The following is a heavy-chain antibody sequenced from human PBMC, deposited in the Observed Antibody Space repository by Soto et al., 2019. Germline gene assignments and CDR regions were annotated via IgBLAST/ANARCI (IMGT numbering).Heavy chain of an antibody. CDR1: GGTFSSYT. J-gene: IGHJ4*02. Sequence: QVQLVQSGAEVKKPGSSVKVSCKASGGTFSSYTISWVRQAPGQGLEWMGRISPILGIANYAQKFQARVTITADKSTSTAYMELSSLRSEDTAVYYCARGKTGYRPDYWGKGTLVTVSS. V-gene: IGHV1-69*02. CDR3: ARGKTGYRPDY. CDR2: ISPILGIA. D-gene: IGHD3-9*01.